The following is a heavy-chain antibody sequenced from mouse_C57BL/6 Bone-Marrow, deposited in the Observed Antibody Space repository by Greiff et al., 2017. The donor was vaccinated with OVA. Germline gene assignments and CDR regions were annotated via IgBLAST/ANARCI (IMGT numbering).Heavy chain of an antibody. CDR2: ISYDGSN. D-gene: IGHD1-1*01. V-gene: IGHV3-6*01. CDR3: ARETTVVEDYAMDY. J-gene: IGHJ4*01. Sequence: EVKLLESGPGLVKPSQSLSLTCSVTGYSITSGYYWNWIRQFPGNKLEWMGYISYDGSNNYNPSLKNRISITLDTSKNQFFLKLNSVTTEDTATYYCARETTVVEDYAMDYWGQGTSVTVSS. CDR1: GYSITSGYY.